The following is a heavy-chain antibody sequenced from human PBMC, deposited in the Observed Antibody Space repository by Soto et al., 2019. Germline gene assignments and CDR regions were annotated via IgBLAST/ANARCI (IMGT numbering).Heavy chain of an antibody. CDR1: GFPFSSCG. CDR2: ISYDGSNK. V-gene: IGHV3-30*18. CDR3: AKVGRYYDILTGYRDYYGMDV. J-gene: IGHJ6*02. Sequence: QVQLVESGGGVVQPGRSLRLSCAASGFPFSSCGMHGVRQAPAKGLEWVAVISYDGSNKYYADSVKGRFTISRDNSKNTLYLQMNSLRAEDTAVYYCAKVGRYYDILTGYRDYYGMDVWGQGTTVTVSS. D-gene: IGHD3-9*01.